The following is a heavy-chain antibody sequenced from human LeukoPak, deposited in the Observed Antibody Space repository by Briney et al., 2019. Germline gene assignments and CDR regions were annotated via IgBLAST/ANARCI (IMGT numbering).Heavy chain of an antibody. D-gene: IGHD3-9*01. V-gene: IGHV3-15*01. CDR2: IKSKTDGGTT. Sequence: GGSLRLSCAASGFTFSNAWMSWVRQARGKGLEWVGRIKSKTDGGTTDYAAPVKGRFTISRDDSKNTLYLQMNSLKTEDTAVYYCTTADYDILTGYGSYYMDVWGKGTTVTVSS. CDR1: GFTFSNAW. CDR3: TTADYDILTGYGSYYMDV. J-gene: IGHJ6*03.